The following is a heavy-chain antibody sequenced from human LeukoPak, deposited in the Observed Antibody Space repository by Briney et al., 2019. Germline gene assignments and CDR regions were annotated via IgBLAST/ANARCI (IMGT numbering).Heavy chain of an antibody. D-gene: IGHD1-26*01. Sequence: GGSLRLSCAASGFTFSNAWMNWVRQAPGKGLEWVGRIKSKTGGGTTDYAAPVKGRFTISRDNSKNTLYLQLNSLRAEDTAVYYCSKTSIVGPTAIDYWGQGTLVTVSS. CDR1: GFTFSNAW. CDR2: IKSKTGGGTT. J-gene: IGHJ4*02. V-gene: IGHV3-15*07. CDR3: SKTSIVGPTAIDY.